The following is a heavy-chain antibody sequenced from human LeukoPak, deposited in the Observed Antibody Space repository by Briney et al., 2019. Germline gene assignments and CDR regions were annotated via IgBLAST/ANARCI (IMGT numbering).Heavy chain of an antibody. J-gene: IGHJ6*02. Sequence: QSGGSLRLSCAASGFTVSSNYMSWVRQAPGKGLEGVSVNYSGGSTYYADSVKGRFTISRDNSKNTLYLQMNSLRAEDTAVYYCARDRMRNGYRPYGLDVWGQGTTVTVSS. CDR2: NYSGGST. V-gene: IGHV3-66*01. D-gene: IGHD5-24*01. CDR1: GFTVSSNY. CDR3: ARDRMRNGYRPYGLDV.